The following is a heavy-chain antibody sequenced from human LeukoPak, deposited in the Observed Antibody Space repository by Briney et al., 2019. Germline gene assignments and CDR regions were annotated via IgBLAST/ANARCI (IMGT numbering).Heavy chain of an antibody. CDR3: ARDQWELQGSWFDP. J-gene: IGHJ5*02. D-gene: IGHD1-26*01. Sequence: RASVTVSCKASGGTFSSYAISWVRQAPGRGLEWMGGIIPIFGTANYAQKFQGRVTITADESTSTAYMELRSLRSDDTAVYYCARDQWELQGSWFDPWGQGTLVTVSS. CDR2: IIPIFGTA. CDR1: GGTFSSYA. V-gene: IGHV1-69*13.